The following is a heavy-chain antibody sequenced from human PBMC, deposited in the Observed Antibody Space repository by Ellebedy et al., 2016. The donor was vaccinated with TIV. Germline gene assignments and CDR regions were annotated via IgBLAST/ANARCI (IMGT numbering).Heavy chain of an antibody. V-gene: IGHV6-1*01. CDR3: ASTALGGRYMDV. Sequence: SETLSLXXAISGDSVSSNSAAWNWIRQSPSRGLEWLGRAYYRSKWNYDYAVSVQSRITINPDTSRNQFSLQLNSVTPEDTAVYYCASTALGGRYMDVWGKGTTVTVSS. CDR1: GDSVSSNSAA. J-gene: IGHJ6*03. CDR2: AYYRSKWNY.